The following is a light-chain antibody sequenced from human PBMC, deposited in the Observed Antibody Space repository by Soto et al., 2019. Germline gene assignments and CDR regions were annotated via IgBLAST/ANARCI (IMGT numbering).Light chain of an antibody. V-gene: IGKV1-33*01. J-gene: IGKJ1*01. Sequence: DIQMIQSPSSLSASVGDRVTITCQASQEISNYLNGYQQKPGKAPKLLIYDASNLERGVPSRFSGRGSGTDFTFTISSLQPEDFATYYCQQYDHLPRTFGRGTKVELK. CDR2: DAS. CDR1: QEISNY. CDR3: QQYDHLPRT.